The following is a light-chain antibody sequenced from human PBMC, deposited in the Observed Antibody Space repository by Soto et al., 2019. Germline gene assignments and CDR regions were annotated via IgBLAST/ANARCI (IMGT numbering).Light chain of an antibody. CDR2: WAS. Sequence: DIVMTQSPDSLAVSLGERATINCKSGQSVLSSSNNKNYLAWYQQKPGQPPKLLIYWASTRESGVPDRFSGSGSGTDFTLTISSLQAEDVAVYYCQHYYSIPWTFGQGTKVEIK. J-gene: IGKJ1*01. CDR3: QHYYSIPWT. CDR1: QSVLSSSNNKNY. V-gene: IGKV4-1*01.